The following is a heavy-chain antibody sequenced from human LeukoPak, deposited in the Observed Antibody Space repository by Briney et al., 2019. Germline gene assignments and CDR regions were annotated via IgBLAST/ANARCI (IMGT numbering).Heavy chain of an antibody. Sequence: SETLSLTCAVYGESFSGYYWSWIRQPPGKGLEWIGEINHSGSTNYNPSLKSRVTISVDTSKNQFSLKLSSVTAADTAVYYCARMSPGTYGDYDSWGQGTLVTVSS. V-gene: IGHV4-34*01. CDR2: INHSGST. D-gene: IGHD4-17*01. CDR3: ARMSPGTYGDYDS. CDR1: GESFSGYY. J-gene: IGHJ5*01.